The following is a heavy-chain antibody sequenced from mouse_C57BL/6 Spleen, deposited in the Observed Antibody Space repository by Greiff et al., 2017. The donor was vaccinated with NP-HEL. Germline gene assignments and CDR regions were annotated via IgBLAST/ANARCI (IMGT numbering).Heavy chain of an antibody. Sequence: QVQLKQSGAELARPGASVKMSCKASGYTFTSYTMHWVKQRPGQGLEWIGYINPSSGYTKYNQKFKDKATLTADKSSSTAYMQLSSLTSEDSAVYYCAKLGNWYFDVWGTGTTVTVSS. CDR3: AKLGNWYFDV. CDR1: GYTFTSYT. J-gene: IGHJ1*03. V-gene: IGHV1-4*01. D-gene: IGHD4-1*01. CDR2: INPSSGYT.